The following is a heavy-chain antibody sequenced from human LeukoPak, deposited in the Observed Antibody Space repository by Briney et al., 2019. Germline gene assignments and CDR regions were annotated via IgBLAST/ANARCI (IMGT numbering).Heavy chain of an antibody. J-gene: IGHJ5*02. V-gene: IGHV4-34*01. CDR1: GGSFSGYY. CDR2: INHSGST. CDR3: ARGHYSSSWYNWFDP. D-gene: IGHD6-13*01. Sequence: SETLSLTCAVYGGSFSGYYWSWIRQPPEKGLEWIGEINHSGSTNYNPSLKSRVTISVDTSKNQFSLKLSSMTAADTAVYYCARGHYSSSWYNWFDPWGQGTLVTVSS.